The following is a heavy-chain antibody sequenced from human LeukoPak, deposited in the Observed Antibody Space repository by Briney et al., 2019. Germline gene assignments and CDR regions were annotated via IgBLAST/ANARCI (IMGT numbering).Heavy chain of an antibody. V-gene: IGHV4-4*07. CDR3: GRDLAWRQLWIDAFDI. D-gene: IGHD5-18*01. CDR1: GGSISSYY. CDR2: IYISGCT. J-gene: IGHJ3*02. Sequence: PSETLSLTCTVSGGSISSYYWRWIRQPAGKGLEWIGRIYISGCTNYNPPLQHRATLSVDTYDQQSSLTLRSVTAADTPVYCCGRDLAWRQLWIDAFDIWGQGTMVTVSS.